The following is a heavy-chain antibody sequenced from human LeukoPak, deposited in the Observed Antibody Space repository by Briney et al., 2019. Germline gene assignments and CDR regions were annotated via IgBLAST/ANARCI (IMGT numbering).Heavy chain of an antibody. CDR2: IISSLGIA. D-gene: IGHD2-2*01. Sequence: SVKVSCKASGGTFSSYTISWVRQAPGQGLEWMGIIISSLGIAKSAQKLQCRVRITATKSTSTAYMELSSLRSEDTAVYYCARGLVSTSCSRYCAFDIWGQGTMVTVSS. J-gene: IGHJ3*02. V-gene: IGHV1-69*02. CDR1: GGTFSSYT. CDR3: ARGLVSTSCSRYCAFDI.